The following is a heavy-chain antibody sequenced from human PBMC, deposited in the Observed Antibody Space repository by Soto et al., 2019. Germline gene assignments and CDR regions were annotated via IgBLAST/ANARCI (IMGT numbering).Heavy chain of an antibody. CDR2: IRGSASST. V-gene: IGHV3-23*01. J-gene: IGHJ4*02. CDR3: VKGAWLDS. CDR1: GFTFSTFD. Sequence: EVQLLESGGGLIQPGGSLILSCAASGFTFSTFDMTWVRQPPGKGLEWVSLIRGSASSTYYADSVKGRFTISKDNSKNTLYLQMDSLRGEDTAVYVCVKGAWLDSWGQGNMVTVSS.